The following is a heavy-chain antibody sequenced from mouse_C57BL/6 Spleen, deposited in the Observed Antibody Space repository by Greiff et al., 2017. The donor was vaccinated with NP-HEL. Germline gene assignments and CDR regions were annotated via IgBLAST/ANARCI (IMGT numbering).Heavy chain of an antibody. D-gene: IGHD1-1*01. CDR2: INYDGSST. Sequence: EVKLMESEGGLVQPGSSMKLSCTASGFTFSDYYMAWVRQVPEKGLEWVANINYDGSSTYYLDSLKSRFIISRDNAKNILYLQMSSLKSEDTATYYCARGPYYGRSHWYFDVWGTGTTVTVSS. CDR3: ARGPYYGRSHWYFDV. CDR1: GFTFSDYY. J-gene: IGHJ1*03. V-gene: IGHV5-16*01.